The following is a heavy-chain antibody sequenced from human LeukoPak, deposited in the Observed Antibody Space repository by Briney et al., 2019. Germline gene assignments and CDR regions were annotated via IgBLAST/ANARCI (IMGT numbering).Heavy chain of an antibody. V-gene: IGHV3-23*01. CDR1: GFTFSSHA. J-gene: IGHJ4*02. CDR2: ISGSGGST. D-gene: IGHD5-12*01. CDR3: AKDPPRRGYSASPQEN. Sequence: GGSLRLSCAASGFTFSSHAMSWVRQAPGKGLEWVSAISGSGGSTYYADSVKGRFTISRDNSKNTLYLQMNSLRAEDTAVYYCAKDPPRRGYSASPQENWGQGTLVTVSS.